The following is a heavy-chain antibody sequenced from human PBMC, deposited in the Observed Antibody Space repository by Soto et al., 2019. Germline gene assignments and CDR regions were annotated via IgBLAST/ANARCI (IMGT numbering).Heavy chain of an antibody. J-gene: IGHJ4*02. CDR1: GFTFSSYW. D-gene: IGHD3-3*01. Sequence: GGSLRLSCAASGFTFSSYWMHWVRQVPGRGLAWVSRSNSDVTNTGYADSVKGRFTISRDNAKSTLYLQMDSLTAEDTAVYYCARGQYYDFSSGYGGFDLWGRGALVNVSS. CDR2: SNSDVTNT. CDR3: ARGQYYDFSSGYGGFDL. V-gene: IGHV3-74*01.